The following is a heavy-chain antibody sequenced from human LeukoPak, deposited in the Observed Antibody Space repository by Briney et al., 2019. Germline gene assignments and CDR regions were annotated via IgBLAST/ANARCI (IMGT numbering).Heavy chain of an antibody. CDR3: ARRGMGSGWDIDY. CDR2: IYPGDSDT. CDR1: GYSFTGYW. J-gene: IGHJ4*02. Sequence: GESLKISCKGSGYSFTGYWIGWVRQMPGKGLEWMGIIYPGDSDTRYSPSFQGQVAISADKSISTAYLQWSSLKASDTAMYYCARRGMGSGWDIDYWGQGTLVTVSS. V-gene: IGHV5-51*01. D-gene: IGHD6-19*01.